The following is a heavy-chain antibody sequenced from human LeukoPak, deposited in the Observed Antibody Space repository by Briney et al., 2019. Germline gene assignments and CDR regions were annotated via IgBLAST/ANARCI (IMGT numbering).Heavy chain of an antibody. V-gene: IGHV1-2*02. CDR1: GYSFTAYY. Sequence: GASVKVSCKASGYSFTAYYMHWARQAPGQGLEWMGWINPNSGGTNYARKFQGRVTMTRDASISTGYMELRRLRSDDTAVYYCASSVISGSLGVDYWGQGTLVTVSS. J-gene: IGHJ4*02. D-gene: IGHD5-12*01. CDR3: ASSVISGSLGVDY. CDR2: INPNSGGT.